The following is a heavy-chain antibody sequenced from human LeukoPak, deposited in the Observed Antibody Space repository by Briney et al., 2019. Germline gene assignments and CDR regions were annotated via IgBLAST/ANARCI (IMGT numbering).Heavy chain of an antibody. V-gene: IGHV3-74*01. CDR3: AKDHGSSDWYYFDY. Sequence: GGSLRLSCAASGFTFSNYWMHWVRQAPGKGLVWVSRINSDGSSTSYADSVKGRFTISRDNSKNTLYLQMNTLRADDTAVYYCAKDHGSSDWYYFDYWGLGTLVTVSS. J-gene: IGHJ4*02. D-gene: IGHD6-13*01. CDR2: INSDGSST. CDR1: GFTFSNYW.